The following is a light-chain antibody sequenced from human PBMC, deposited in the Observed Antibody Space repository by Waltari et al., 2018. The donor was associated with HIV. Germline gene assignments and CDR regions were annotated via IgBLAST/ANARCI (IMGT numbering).Light chain of an antibody. Sequence: DIQMTQSPSSVSASVGARVTITCRASQAVSTWLAWYQQKPGKAPNLLIYAASSLQSGVSSRFSGSGTGTDFTLTINNLQPEDLATYYCQQANSFPLTFGGGTKVDIK. V-gene: IGKV1D-12*01. CDR3: QQANSFPLT. J-gene: IGKJ4*01. CDR1: QAVSTW. CDR2: AAS.